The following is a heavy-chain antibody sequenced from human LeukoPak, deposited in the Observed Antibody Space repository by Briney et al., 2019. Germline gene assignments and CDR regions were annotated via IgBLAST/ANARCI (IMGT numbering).Heavy chain of an antibody. CDR2: IRNDGSNK. CDR3: AKLLSNSGRFLY. Sequence: GGSLRLSCAASGFIFSTYGMHWVRQAPGKGLEWVAFIRNDGSNKYYADSVKGRFTISRDNSKNTLYLQMNSLRAEDTAVYYCAKLLSNSGRFLYWGQGTLVTVSS. CDR1: GFIFSTYG. J-gene: IGHJ4*02. D-gene: IGHD4-23*01. V-gene: IGHV3-30*02.